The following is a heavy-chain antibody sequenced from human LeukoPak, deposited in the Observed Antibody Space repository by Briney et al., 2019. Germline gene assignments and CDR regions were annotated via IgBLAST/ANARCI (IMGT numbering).Heavy chain of an antibody. D-gene: IGHD3-10*01. J-gene: IGHJ5*02. V-gene: IGHV4-59*01. CDR1: GGSISSYY. CDR2: IYYSGST. Sequence: SETLSLTCTVSGGSISSYYWSWIRQPPGKGLEWIGYIYYSGSTNYNPSLKSRVTISVDTSKNQFSLKLSSVTAADTAVYYCARDRGSGSYWLNNWFDPWGQGTLVTVSS. CDR3: ARDRGSGSYWLNNWFDP.